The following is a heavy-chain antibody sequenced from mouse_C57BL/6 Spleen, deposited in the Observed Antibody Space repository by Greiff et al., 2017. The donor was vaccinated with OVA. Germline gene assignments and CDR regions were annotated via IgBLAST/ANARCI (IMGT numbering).Heavy chain of an antibody. Sequence: QVQLQQPGAELVMPGASVKLSCKASGYTFTSSWMHWVKQRPGQGLEWIGEIDPSDSYTNYNQKFKGKSTLTADKSSSTAYMQLSDLTSEDSAVCYCARSSGYSYYAMDYWGQGTSVTVSS. V-gene: IGHV1-69*01. J-gene: IGHJ4*01. CDR2: IDPSDSYT. D-gene: IGHD3-2*02. CDR3: ARSSGYSYYAMDY. CDR1: GYTFTSSW.